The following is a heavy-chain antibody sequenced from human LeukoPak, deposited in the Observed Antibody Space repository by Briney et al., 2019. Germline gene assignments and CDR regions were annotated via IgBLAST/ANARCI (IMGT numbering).Heavy chain of an antibody. V-gene: IGHV3-30*18. D-gene: IGHD6-19*01. CDR2: ISYDGSNK. CDR3: AKDRPSSGRKDAFDI. Sequence: GGSLRLSCAASGFTFSSYGMHWVRQAPGKGLEWVAVISYDGSNKYYADSVKGRFTISRDNPKNTLYLQMNSLRAEDTAVYYCAKDRPSSGRKDAFDIWGQGTMVTVSS. CDR1: GFTFSSYG. J-gene: IGHJ3*02.